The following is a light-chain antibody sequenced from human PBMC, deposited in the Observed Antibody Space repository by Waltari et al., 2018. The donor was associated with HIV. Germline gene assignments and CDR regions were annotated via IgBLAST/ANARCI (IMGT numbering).Light chain of an antibody. CDR3: SSYGDNIRVL. CDR2: EVT. V-gene: IGLV2-8*01. J-gene: IGLJ2*01. CDR1: SSDIGAYDS. Sequence: QSALTQPPSASGSPGQSVTISCTGSSSDIGAYDSVSWFQQHPHSAPKLLLYEVTTRPSGVPDRFSGSSSGDTAFLSVSGLQPDDSAAYFCSSYGDNIRVLFGGGTNLTVL.